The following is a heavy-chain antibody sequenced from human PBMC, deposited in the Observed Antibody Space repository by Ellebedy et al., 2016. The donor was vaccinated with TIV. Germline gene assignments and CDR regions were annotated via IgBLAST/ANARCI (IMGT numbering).Heavy chain of an antibody. V-gene: IGHV4-59*01. Sequence: SETLSLTCTVSGGSISSYYWSWIRQPPGKGLEWIGYIYYSGSTNYNPSLKSRVSISIDTSKNQFSLKLTSVTAADTAVYYCARARTTGTTPIDYWGQGTLVTVSS. CDR2: IYYSGST. CDR1: GGSISSYY. D-gene: IGHD1-1*01. CDR3: ARARTTGTTPIDY. J-gene: IGHJ4*02.